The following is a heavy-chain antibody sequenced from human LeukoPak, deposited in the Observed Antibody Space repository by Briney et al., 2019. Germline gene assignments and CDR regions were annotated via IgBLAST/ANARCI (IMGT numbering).Heavy chain of an antibody. CDR1: GFTFSSYA. CDR2: ISGSGGST. V-gene: IGHV3-23*01. CDR3: AKVFGLRWFGESFDY. Sequence: GGSLRLSCAASGFTFSSYAMSWVRQAPGKGLEWVSAISGSGGSTYYADSVKGRFTISRDNSKNTLYLQMNSLRAEDTAVYYCAKVFGLRWFGESFDYWGQGTLVTVSS. J-gene: IGHJ4*02. D-gene: IGHD3-10*01.